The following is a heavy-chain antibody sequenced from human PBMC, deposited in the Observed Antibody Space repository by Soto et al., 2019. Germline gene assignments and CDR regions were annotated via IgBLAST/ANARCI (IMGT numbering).Heavy chain of an antibody. D-gene: IGHD6-6*01. CDR2: IYSGGST. CDR3: ARAGHSCWGSSSSGPFDY. CDR1: GFTVSSNY. Sequence: EVQLVESGGGLVQPGGSLRLSCAASGFTVSSNYMSWVRQAPGKGLEWVSVIYSGGSTYYADSVKGRFTISRDNSKNTLYLQMNSLRAADTSVYYCARAGHSCWGSSSSGPFDYLGQGTLVTVSS. J-gene: IGHJ4*02. V-gene: IGHV3-66*01.